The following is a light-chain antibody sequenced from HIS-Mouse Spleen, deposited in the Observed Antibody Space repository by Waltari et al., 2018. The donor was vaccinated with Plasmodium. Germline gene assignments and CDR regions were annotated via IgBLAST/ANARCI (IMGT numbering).Light chain of an antibody. V-gene: IGLV2-8*01. CDR3: SSYAGSNNLV. CDR1: SSDVGGYNY. J-gene: IGLJ3*02. Sequence: QSALTQPPSASGSPGQSVTISCTGTSSDVGGYNYVSWYQQHPGKAPKLMIYEVSKRPSGVPDRFHGSKSGNTASLTVSGLQAEDEADYYCSSYAGSNNLVFGGGTKLTVL. CDR2: EVS.